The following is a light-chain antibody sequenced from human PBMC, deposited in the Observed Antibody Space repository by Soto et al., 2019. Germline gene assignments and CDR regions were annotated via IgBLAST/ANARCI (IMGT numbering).Light chain of an antibody. CDR2: GAS. V-gene: IGKV3-15*01. J-gene: IGKJ1*01. Sequence: ETVMTQSPATLSVSPGVRATLSCRASQSVSSNLAWYQQKPGQAPRLLIYGASTRATGIPARFSGSGSGTEFTLTISSLQSEDFAVYYCQEYSKWPSRTFGPGTKVDIK. CDR1: QSVSSN. CDR3: QEYSKWPSRT.